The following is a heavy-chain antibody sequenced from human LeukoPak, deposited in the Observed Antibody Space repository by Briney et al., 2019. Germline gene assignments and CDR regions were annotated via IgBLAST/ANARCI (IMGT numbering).Heavy chain of an antibody. CDR1: GFTFSSYA. J-gene: IGHJ4*02. V-gene: IGHV3-30*04. Sequence: GGSLRLSCAASGFTFSSYAMHWVRQAPGKGLEWVAVISYDGSNKYYADSVKGRFTISRDNSKNTLYLQMNSLRAEDTAVYYCARDSGLWSGYFDYWGQGTLVTVSS. D-gene: IGHD3-3*01. CDR2: ISYDGSNK. CDR3: ARDSGLWSGYFDY.